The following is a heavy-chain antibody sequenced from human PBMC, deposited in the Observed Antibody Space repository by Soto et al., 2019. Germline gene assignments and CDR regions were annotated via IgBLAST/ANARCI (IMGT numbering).Heavy chain of an antibody. CDR1: GGGNLRDYR. CDR2: IITKLGSA. Sequence: QVQLVQSGAEVKEPGSSVKVSCKASGGGNLRDYRTTWVLRAPGQGLEWMGGIITKLGSANYAQNFQGRVTITADESTNTVYMELRSLRSDDTAVHYGARGGHRYNFCAVYWGQSTPVTVSS. V-gene: IGHV1-69*01. D-gene: IGHD5-12*01. CDR3: ARGGHRYNFCAVY. J-gene: IGHJ4*02.